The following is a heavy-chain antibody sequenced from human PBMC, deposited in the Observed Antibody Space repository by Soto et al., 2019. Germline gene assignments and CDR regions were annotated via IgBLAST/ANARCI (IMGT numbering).Heavy chain of an antibody. J-gene: IGHJ6*02. D-gene: IGHD3-16*01. CDR3: ARGPRGYVYYHGMDV. Sequence: SETLSLTCTVSGGSISSYYCSWIRQAAGKGLEWIGRIDTSGTTNYNPSLRSRVTMSVDASKNQFSLNLSSVTAADTAVYFCARGPRGYVYYHGMDVWGQGTTVTVSS. V-gene: IGHV4-4*07. CDR1: GGSISSYY. CDR2: IDTSGTT.